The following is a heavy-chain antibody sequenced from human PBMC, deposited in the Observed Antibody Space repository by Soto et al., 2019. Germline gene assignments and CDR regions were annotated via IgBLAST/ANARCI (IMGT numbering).Heavy chain of an antibody. CDR3: AGETVVVGPNRGNAFDI. D-gene: IGHD2-21*01. J-gene: IGHJ3*02. Sequence: EVSVVESGGGLVQPGGSLRLSCAASGFTFNYYWMSWVRQAPGKGLEWVANINQDGREKYYADSVRGRFAISRDNANNSLYLQMDNLRVEDTAVYSCAGETVVVGPNRGNAFDIWGQGTKVTVSS. CDR1: GFTFNYYW. CDR2: INQDGREK. V-gene: IGHV3-7*01.